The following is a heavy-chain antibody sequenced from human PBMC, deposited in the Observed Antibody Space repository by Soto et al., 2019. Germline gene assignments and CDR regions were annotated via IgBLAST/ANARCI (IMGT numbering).Heavy chain of an antibody. CDR2: IYPGDSDT. V-gene: IGHV5-51*01. CDR3: GRLDSSYYFDY. J-gene: IGHJ4*02. D-gene: IGHD3-22*01. Sequence: PGASLIISCKGSGYGLTSYWSGWVRQMPGKGLEWMGIIYPGDSDTRYSPSFQGQVTISADKSLSTAYLQWNSLKASDIAMYCCGRLDSSYYFDYWGQATLVTVSS. CDR1: GYGLTSYW.